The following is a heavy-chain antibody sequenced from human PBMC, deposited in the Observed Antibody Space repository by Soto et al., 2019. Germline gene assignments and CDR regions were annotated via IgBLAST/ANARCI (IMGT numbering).Heavy chain of an antibody. CDR2: MKNDGSEA. CDR3: AKGGHVDF. Sequence: EVQVVESGGGLVQPGGSLRLSCVASGFSFSTYRMTWVRQAPGKGLEWVANMKNDGSEAHYVDSVKGRFTISRDNAKTSLYLQMNNLRVEDTAVYYCAKGGHVDFCGQGTLVTVSS. D-gene: IGHD3-16*01. V-gene: IGHV3-7*03. J-gene: IGHJ4*02. CDR1: GFSFSTYR.